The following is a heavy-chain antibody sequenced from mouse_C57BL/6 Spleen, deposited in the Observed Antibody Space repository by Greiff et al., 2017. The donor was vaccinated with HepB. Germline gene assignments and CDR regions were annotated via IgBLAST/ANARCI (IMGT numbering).Heavy chain of an antibody. CDR3: ASELVYAMDY. V-gene: IGHV14-3*01. CDR1: GYTFTSYW. D-gene: IGHD4-1*01. Sequence: EVKLQQPGAELVKPGASVKMSCKASGYTFTSYWITWVKQRPEQGLEWIGRIDPANGNTKYAPKFQGKATITADTSSNTAYLQLSSLTSEDTAIYYCASELVYAMDYWGQGTSVTVSS. J-gene: IGHJ4*01. CDR2: IDPANGNT.